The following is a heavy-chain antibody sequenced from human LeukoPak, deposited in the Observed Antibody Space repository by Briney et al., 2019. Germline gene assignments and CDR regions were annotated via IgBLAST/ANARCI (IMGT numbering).Heavy chain of an antibody. CDR1: GYTFTSYY. D-gene: IGHD2-8*01. CDR2: INPSGGST. V-gene: IGHV1-46*01. J-gene: IGHJ4*02. Sequence: ASVKVSCKASGYTFTSYYMHWVRQAPGQGLEWMGIINPSGGSTSYAQKFQGRVTMTRDTSTSTVYMELSSLRSEDTAVYYCARVGVYCTNGVCYEMTFDYWGQGTLVTVSS. CDR3: ARVGVYCTNGVCYEMTFDY.